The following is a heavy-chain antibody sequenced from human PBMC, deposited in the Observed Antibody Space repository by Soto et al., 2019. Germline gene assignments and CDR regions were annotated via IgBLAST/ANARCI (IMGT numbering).Heavy chain of an antibody. V-gene: IGHV3-30*18. CDR3: AKYSSGWSFDY. J-gene: IGHJ4*02. D-gene: IGHD6-19*01. CDR2: ISYDGSNK. Sequence: QVQLVESGGGVVQPGRSLRLSRAASGFTFSNYGMHWVRQAPGKGLEWVAVISYDGSNKYYADSVKGRFTISRDNSKKKLYLQMNSLRVEDTAVYYCAKYSSGWSFDYWGQGTLVTVSS. CDR1: GFTFSNYG.